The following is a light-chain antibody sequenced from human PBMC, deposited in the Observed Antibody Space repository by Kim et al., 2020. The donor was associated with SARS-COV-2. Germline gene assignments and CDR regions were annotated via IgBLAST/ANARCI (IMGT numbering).Light chain of an antibody. CDR2: QDS. CDR3: QAWDSSTANVV. CDR1: KLGDKY. J-gene: IGLJ2*01. V-gene: IGLV3-1*01. Sequence: SYELTQPPSVSVSPGQTACITCSGDKLGDKYACWYQQKPGQSPVLVIYQDSKRPSGIPERFSGSNSGNTATLTISGTQAMDEADYYCQAWDSSTANVVFG.